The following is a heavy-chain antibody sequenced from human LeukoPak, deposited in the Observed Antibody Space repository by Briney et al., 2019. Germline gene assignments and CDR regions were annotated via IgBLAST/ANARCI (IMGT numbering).Heavy chain of an antibody. CDR2: IYYSGST. Sequence: SETLSLTCTVSGGSVSSSSYYWSWIRQPPGKGLEWIGYIYYSGSTNYNPSLKSRVTISVDTSKNQFSLKLSSVTAVDTAVYYCARKATTGPTKAAFDIWGQGTMVTVSS. V-gene: IGHV4-61*01. CDR1: GGSVSSSSYY. J-gene: IGHJ3*02. D-gene: IGHD4-17*01. CDR3: ARKATTGPTKAAFDI.